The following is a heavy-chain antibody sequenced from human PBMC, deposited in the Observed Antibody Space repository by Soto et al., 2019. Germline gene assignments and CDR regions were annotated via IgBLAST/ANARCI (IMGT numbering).Heavy chain of an antibody. V-gene: IGHV3-23*01. CDR1: GFTFSSYA. J-gene: IGHJ4*02. Sequence: PWGSLRLSCAASGFTFSSYAMSWVRRAPGKGLEWVSEISGSGNSTNYADSVKGRFTFSRDNSKNTLYLQMNSLRAEDTAVYYCAKSGPVTGPFDFWGQGTLVTVSS. CDR3: AKSGPVTGPFDF. D-gene: IGHD6-19*01. CDR2: ISGSGNST.